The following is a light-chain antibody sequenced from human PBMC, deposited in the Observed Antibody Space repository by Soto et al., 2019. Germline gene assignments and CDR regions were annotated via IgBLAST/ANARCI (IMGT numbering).Light chain of an antibody. J-gene: IGLJ2*01. V-gene: IGLV3-21*02. CDR1: NIGRKT. CDR2: DDS. Sequence: SYELTQPPSVSVAPGQTARITCGGNNIGRKTVHWCQQRPGQAPVLVVYDDSDRPSGIPERFSGSNSGNTATLTISRVEAGAEADYYCQVWDSSGDHVVFGGGTKLTVL. CDR3: QVWDSSGDHVV.